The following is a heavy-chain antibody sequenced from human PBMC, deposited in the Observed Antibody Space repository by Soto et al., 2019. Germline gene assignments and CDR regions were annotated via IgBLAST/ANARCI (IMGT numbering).Heavy chain of an antibody. CDR3: ARESEDLTSNFDY. CDR1: GFTFTGYS. J-gene: IGHJ4*02. Sequence: PGGSLRLSCAASGFTFTGYSMNWVRQAPGKGLEWVSSISSTTNYIYYADSMKSRFTVSRDNAKNSVYLEMNSLSAEDTALYYCARESEDLTSNFDYWGQGTLVTVSS. V-gene: IGHV3-21*01. CDR2: ISSTTNYI.